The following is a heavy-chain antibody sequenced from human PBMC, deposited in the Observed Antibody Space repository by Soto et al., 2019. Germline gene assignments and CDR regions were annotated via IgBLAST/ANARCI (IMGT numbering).Heavy chain of an antibody. D-gene: IGHD6-13*01. J-gene: IGHJ5*02. Sequence: SETLSLTCTVSGGSISSGGYYWSWIRQHPGKGLEWIGYIYYSGSTYYNPSLKSRVTISVDTSKNQFSLKLSSVTAADTAVYYCARERQQLVEGYGWFDPGGQGTLVTVSS. CDR2: IYYSGST. CDR1: GGSISSGGYY. CDR3: ARERQQLVEGYGWFDP. V-gene: IGHV4-31*03.